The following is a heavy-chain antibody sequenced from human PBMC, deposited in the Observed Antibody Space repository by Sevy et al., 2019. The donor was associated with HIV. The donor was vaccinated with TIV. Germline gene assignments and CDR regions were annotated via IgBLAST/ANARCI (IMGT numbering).Heavy chain of an antibody. CDR3: ATSIYCGGDCYHPPRRWFDP. J-gene: IGHJ5*02. Sequence: GGSLRLSCAASGFTFSSYSMNWVRQAPGKGLEWVSYISSSSSTIYYADSVKGRFTISRDNAKNSLYLQMNSLRDEDTAVYYCATSIYCGGDCYHPPRRWFDPWGQGTLVTVSS. V-gene: IGHV3-48*02. CDR2: ISSSSSTI. D-gene: IGHD2-21*02. CDR1: GFTFSSYS.